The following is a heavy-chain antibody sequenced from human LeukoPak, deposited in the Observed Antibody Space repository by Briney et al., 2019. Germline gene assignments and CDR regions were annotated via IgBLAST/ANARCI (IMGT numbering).Heavy chain of an antibody. CDR1: GFTFSSYG. Sequence: GGSLRLSCAASGFTFSSYGMHWVRQAPGKGLEWVAVISYDGSNKYYADSVKGRFTISRDNAKNSLYLQMNSLRAEDTAVYYCARTAGGLYSSSLNWFDPWGQGTLVTVSS. D-gene: IGHD6-13*01. J-gene: IGHJ5*02. V-gene: IGHV3-30*03. CDR3: ARTAGGLYSSSLNWFDP. CDR2: ISYDGSNK.